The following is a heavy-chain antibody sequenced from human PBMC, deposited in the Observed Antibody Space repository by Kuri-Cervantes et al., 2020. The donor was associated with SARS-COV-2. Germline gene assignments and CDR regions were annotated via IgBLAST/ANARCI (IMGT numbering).Heavy chain of an antibody. V-gene: IGHV4-61*01. CDR2: SSYSGST. Sequence: SETLSLTCTVSGGSVTSNTYFWSWIRQPPGKGLEWIGYSSYSGSTNFNPSLKSRVTISLDTSQHQLSLKLSSVTAADTAVYYCARGLGYFDWLPNRYYFYGMDVWGQGTTVTVSS. D-gene: IGHD3-9*01. CDR1: GGSVTSNTYF. J-gene: IGHJ6*02. CDR3: ARGLGYFDWLPNRYYFYGMDV.